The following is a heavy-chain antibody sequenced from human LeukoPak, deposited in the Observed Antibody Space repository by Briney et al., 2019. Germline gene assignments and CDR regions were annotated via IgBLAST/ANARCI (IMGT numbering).Heavy chain of an antibody. Sequence: GGSLRLSCAASGFTFSSYAMSWVRQAPGKGLEWVSAISGSGGSTYYADSVKGRFTISRDNAKNSLYLQMNSLRAEDTAVYYCARRRGYSSGWGGFDIWGQGTMVTVSS. CDR1: GFTFSSYA. V-gene: IGHV3-23*01. CDR3: ARRRGYSSGWGGFDI. D-gene: IGHD6-19*01. J-gene: IGHJ3*02. CDR2: ISGSGGST.